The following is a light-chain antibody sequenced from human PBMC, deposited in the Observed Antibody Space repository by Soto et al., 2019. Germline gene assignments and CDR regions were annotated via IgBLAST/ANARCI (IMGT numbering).Light chain of an antibody. V-gene: IGLV2-14*01. J-gene: IGLJ2*01. CDR1: SSDVGDFKY. CDR2: EVS. CDR3: SSYTKRTSLV. Sequence: QSALTQPASVSGSPGQSITISCTGTSSDVGDFKYVSWYQQYPGKAPKLMIYEVSNRSSGVSNRSSGSKSGNTASLTISGLQAEDEADYHCSSYTKRTSLVFGGGTKLTVL.